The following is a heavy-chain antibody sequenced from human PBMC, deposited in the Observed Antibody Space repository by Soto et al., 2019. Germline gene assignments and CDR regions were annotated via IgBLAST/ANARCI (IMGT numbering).Heavy chain of an antibody. CDR2: ISSSSSTI. J-gene: IGHJ3*02. V-gene: IGHV3-48*01. Sequence: PGGSLRLSCAASGFTFRSYSMNWVRQAPGKGLEWVSYISSSSSTIYYADSVKGRFTISRDNAKNSLYLQMNSLRAEDTAVYYCARDKSYSSSWWEGAFDIWGQGTMVTVSS. CDR3: ARDKSYSSSWWEGAFDI. CDR1: GFTFRSYS. D-gene: IGHD6-13*01.